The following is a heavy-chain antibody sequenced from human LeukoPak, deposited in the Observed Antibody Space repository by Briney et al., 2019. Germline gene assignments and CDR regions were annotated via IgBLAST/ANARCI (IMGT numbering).Heavy chain of an antibody. D-gene: IGHD6-13*01. J-gene: IGHJ5*02. CDR2: IYYSGST. CDR3: ARGWYSSSWYFWFDP. V-gene: IGHV4-59*01. Sequence: SETLSLTCTVSGGSISSYYWSWIRQPPGKGLEWIGYIYYSGSTNYNPSLKSRVTISVDTSKNQFSLKLSSVTAADTAVYYCARGWYSSSWYFWFDPWGQGTLVTVSS. CDR1: GGSISSYY.